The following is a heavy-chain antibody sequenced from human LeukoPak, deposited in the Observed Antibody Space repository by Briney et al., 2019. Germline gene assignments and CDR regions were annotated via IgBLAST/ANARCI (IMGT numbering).Heavy chain of an antibody. J-gene: IGHJ4*02. V-gene: IGHV3-53*01. CDR2: IYSDNT. D-gene: IGHD3-9*01. Sequence: GGSLRLSCTVSGFTVSSNSMSWVRQAPGKGLEWVSFIYSDNTHYSDSVKGRFTISRDNSKNTLYLQMNSLRAEDTAVYYCAKDRDILTGYYPFDYWGQGTLVTVSS. CDR1: GFTVSSNS. CDR3: AKDRDILTGYYPFDY.